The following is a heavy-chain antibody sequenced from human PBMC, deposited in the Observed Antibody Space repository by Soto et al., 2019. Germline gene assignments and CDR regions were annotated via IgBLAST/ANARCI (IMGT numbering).Heavy chain of an antibody. CDR1: GGSISSDNFF. CDR3: ARVAIACPSSSCYNHYYYSLDV. V-gene: IGHV4-30-4*01. CDR2: IYYRGST. D-gene: IGHD2-2*02. J-gene: IGHJ6*02. Sequence: SETLSLTCTVSGGSISSDNFFWSWIRQPPWEGLEWIGYIYYRGSTYYNPSLESRLTLLADTSKNQFSLKLRSVTAADTAVYYCARVAIACPSSSCYNHYYYSLDVWGQGXTVTVSS.